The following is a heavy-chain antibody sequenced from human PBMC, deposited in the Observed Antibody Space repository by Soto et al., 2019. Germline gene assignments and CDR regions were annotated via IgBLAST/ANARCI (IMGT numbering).Heavy chain of an antibody. Sequence: SGKVSCKGSGGTLSSYNISWVRPAPGQGLEWMGRIIPILGIANYAQKFQGRVTITADKSTSTAYMELSSLRSEDTAVYYCARGSDIVVVPAESLDYWGQGTLVTVSS. V-gene: IGHV1-69*02. CDR3: ARGSDIVVVPAESLDY. CDR1: GGTLSSYN. J-gene: IGHJ4*02. CDR2: IIPILGIA. D-gene: IGHD2-2*01.